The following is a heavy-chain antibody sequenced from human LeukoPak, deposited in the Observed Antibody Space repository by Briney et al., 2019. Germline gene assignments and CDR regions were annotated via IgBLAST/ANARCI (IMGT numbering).Heavy chain of an antibody. CDR1: GFTFSSYE. CDR3: AKDIGVRGEAYYYYMDV. Sequence: GGSLRLSCAASGFTFSSYEMNWVRQAPGKGLEWISYISASGTLTHYADSVEGRFTISRDNSKNSLYLQMNSLRAEDTALYYCAKDIGVRGEAYYYYMDVWGKGTTVTVSS. D-gene: IGHD3-10*01. CDR2: ISASGTLT. V-gene: IGHV3-48*03. J-gene: IGHJ6*03.